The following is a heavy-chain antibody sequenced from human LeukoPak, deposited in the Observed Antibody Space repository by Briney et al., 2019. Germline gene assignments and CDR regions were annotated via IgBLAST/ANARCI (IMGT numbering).Heavy chain of an antibody. V-gene: IGHV4-59*08. Sequence: SETLSLTCTVSGGSISSYYWSWIRQPPGKGLEWIGYIYYSGSTNYNPSLKSRVTISVDTSKNQFSLKLSSVTAADTAVYYSARTLTMVRDNWFDPWGQGTLVTVSS. CDR3: ARTLTMVRDNWFDP. CDR2: IYYSGST. D-gene: IGHD3-10*01. CDR1: GGSISSYY. J-gene: IGHJ5*02.